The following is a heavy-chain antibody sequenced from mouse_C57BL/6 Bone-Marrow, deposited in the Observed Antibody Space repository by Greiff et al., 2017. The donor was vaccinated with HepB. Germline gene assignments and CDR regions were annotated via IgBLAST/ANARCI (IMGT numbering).Heavy chain of an antibody. V-gene: IGHV2-2*01. D-gene: IGHD2-2*01. J-gene: IGHJ4*01. CDR3: ARRGGYPHYYAMDY. CDR1: GFSLTSYG. CDR2: IWSGGST. Sequence: VQLQESGPGLVQPSQSLSITCTVSGFSLTSYGVHWVRQSPGKGLAWLGVIWSGGSTDDNAAFISRLSISKDNSKSQVFFKMNSLQADDTAIYYCARRGGYPHYYAMDYWGQGTSVTVAS.